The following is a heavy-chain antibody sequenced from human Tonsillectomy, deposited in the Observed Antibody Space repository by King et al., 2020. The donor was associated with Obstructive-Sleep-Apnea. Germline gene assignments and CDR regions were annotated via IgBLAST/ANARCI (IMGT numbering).Heavy chain of an antibody. CDR1: GFTFDKYA. Sequence: VQLVESGGGLVQPGRSLRLSCAASGFTFDKYAMHWVRQAPGKGLEWVSGISWNGGSIDYVGSVKGRFTISRDNAKNSLYLQMNSLRTADTALYYCVKAGPMRRGVIGNWFDPWGQGTLVTVSS. J-gene: IGHJ5*02. D-gene: IGHD3-10*01. CDR3: VKAGPMRRGVIGNWFDP. CDR2: ISWNGGSI. V-gene: IGHV3-9*01.